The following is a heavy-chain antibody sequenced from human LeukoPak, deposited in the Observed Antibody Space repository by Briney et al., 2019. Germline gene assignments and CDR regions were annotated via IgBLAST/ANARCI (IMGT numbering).Heavy chain of an antibody. CDR3: AKVWVGWLPIHYFDN. CDR2: ISGNADNT. V-gene: IGHV3-23*01. Sequence: GASLRLSCAASGFTFSSYAMSWVRQAPGKGLEWVSTISGNADNTYYADSVKGRFTISRDNSRNTLYLQMNSLRAEDTAVYFCAKVWVGWLPIHYFDNGGKEPLVPFSS. J-gene: IGHJ4*02. CDR1: GFTFSSYA. D-gene: IGHD3-3*01.